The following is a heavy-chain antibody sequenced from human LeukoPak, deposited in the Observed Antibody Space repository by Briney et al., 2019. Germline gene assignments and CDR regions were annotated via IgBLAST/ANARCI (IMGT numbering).Heavy chain of an antibody. Sequence: GGSLRLSCAASGFTFSSYSMNWVRQAPGKGLEWVSYISSSSSTIYYADSVKGRFTISRDNSKNTLYLQMNSLRAEDTAVYYCAREYYDFWSGYPQLTFYYYYYGMDVWGQGTTVTVSS. V-gene: IGHV3-48*01. CDR3: AREYYDFWSGYPQLTFYYYYYGMDV. CDR2: ISSSSSTI. J-gene: IGHJ6*02. CDR1: GFTFSSYS. D-gene: IGHD3-3*01.